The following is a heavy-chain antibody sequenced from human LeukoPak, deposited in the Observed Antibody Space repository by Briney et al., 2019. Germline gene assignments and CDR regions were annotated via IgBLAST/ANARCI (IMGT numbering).Heavy chain of an antibody. V-gene: IGHV4-59*08. CDR1: GGSISSYY. Sequence: MPSETLSLTCTVSGGSISSYYWSWIRQPPGRGLEWMGNIYYSGSTNYNSSLKSRVTIPVDTSKNQISLKLRSVTAADTAVYYCARKGVSDLYYFDSWGQGTLVTVSS. CDR2: IYYSGST. J-gene: IGHJ4*02. D-gene: IGHD3-16*01. CDR3: ARKGVSDLYYFDS.